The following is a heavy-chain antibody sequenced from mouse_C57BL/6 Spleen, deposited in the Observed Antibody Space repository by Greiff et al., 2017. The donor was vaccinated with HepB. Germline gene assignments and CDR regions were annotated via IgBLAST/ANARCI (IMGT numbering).Heavy chain of an antibody. J-gene: IGHJ3*01. CDR1: GYTFTDYY. D-gene: IGHD1-1*01. CDR3: ARGRVYYYGEFAY. Sequence: EVQLQQSGPELVKPGASVKISCKASGYTFTDYYMNWVKQSHGKSLEWIGDINPNNGGTSYNQKFKGKATLTVDKSSSTAYMELRSLTSEDSAVYDCARGRVYYYGEFAYWGQGTLVTVSA. CDR2: INPNNGGT. V-gene: IGHV1-26*01.